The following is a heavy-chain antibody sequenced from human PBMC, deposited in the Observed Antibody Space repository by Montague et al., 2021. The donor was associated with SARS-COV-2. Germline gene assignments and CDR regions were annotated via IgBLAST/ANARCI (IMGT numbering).Heavy chain of an antibody. Sequence: PALVKPTQTLTLTCTFSGFSLSTSGVGVGWIRQPPGKALEWLALIYWDDDKRYSPSLKSRLTITKDTSKNQVVLTMTSMDPVDTATYYCARTDCSDGICRFDYWGQGTLVTVSS. V-gene: IGHV2-5*02. CDR1: GFSLSTSGVG. D-gene: IGHD2-15*01. CDR2: IYWDDDK. CDR3: ARTDCSDGICRFDY. J-gene: IGHJ4*02.